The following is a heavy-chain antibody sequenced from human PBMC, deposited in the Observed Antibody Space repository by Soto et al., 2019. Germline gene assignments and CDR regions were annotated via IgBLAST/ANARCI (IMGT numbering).Heavy chain of an antibody. CDR3: ARDRDSSDTGGMDV. Sequence: QVQLQESGPGLVKPSWTLSLTCAVSGGSISSSKWWSWVRQPPGKGLEWIGQIHHGGSSDYNPSLKSRVTISIDKSKNQFSLKLSSVTAADTAVYYCARDRDSSDTGGMDVWGQGNTVTVSS. J-gene: IGHJ6*02. CDR1: GGSISSSKW. CDR2: IHHGGSS. V-gene: IGHV4-4*02. D-gene: IGHD3-22*01.